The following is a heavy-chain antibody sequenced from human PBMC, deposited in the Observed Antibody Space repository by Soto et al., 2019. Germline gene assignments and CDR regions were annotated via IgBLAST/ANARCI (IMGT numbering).Heavy chain of an antibody. V-gene: IGHV4-59*08. J-gene: IGHJ4*02. CDR1: GGSISSYY. CDR3: GASSLSGTGADY. Sequence: QVQLQESGPGLVKPSETLSLTCTVSGGSISSYYWSWIRQPPGKGLEWIGYIYYSGSTNYNPSLKSRVTKSVATSKNQFSLKLSSVTAADTAVYYCGASSLSGTGADYWGQGTLVTVSS. CDR2: IYYSGST. D-gene: IGHD3-10*01.